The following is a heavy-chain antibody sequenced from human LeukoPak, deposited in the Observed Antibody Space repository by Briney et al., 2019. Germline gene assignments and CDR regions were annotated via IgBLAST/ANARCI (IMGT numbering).Heavy chain of an antibody. J-gene: IGHJ4*02. CDR3: TGFAGDY. CDR2: IKRKTDGGTT. D-gene: IGHD2-21*01. Sequence: GGSLRLSCAASGFTFSNAWMSWVRQAPGKGLEWVGRIKRKTDGGTTDYAAPVKGRFTISRDDSKNTLYLQMNSLKTEDTAVYYCTGFAGDYWGQGTLVTVSS. V-gene: IGHV3-15*01. CDR1: GFTFSNAW.